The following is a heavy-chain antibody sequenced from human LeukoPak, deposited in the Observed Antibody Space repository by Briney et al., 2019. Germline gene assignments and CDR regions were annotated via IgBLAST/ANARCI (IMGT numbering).Heavy chain of an antibody. J-gene: IGHJ4*02. Sequence: GASVKVSCKASGYTFTSYAMHWVRQAPGQRLEWMGWINAGNGNTKYSQKFQGRVTITRDTSASTAYMELSSLRSEDTAVYYCARPMVRGVIAYYFDYWGQGTLVTVSS. V-gene: IGHV1-3*01. CDR2: INAGNGNT. CDR3: ARPMVRGVIAYYFDY. D-gene: IGHD3-10*01. CDR1: GYTFTSYA.